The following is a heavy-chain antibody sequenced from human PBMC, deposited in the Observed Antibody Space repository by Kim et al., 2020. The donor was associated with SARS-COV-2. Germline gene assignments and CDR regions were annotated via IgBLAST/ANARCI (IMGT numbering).Heavy chain of an antibody. CDR3: TTERIYYDSSGYHILSVYYYYGMDV. V-gene: IGHV3-15*01. D-gene: IGHD3-22*01. Sequence: GGSLRLSCAASGFTFSNAWMSWVRQAPGKGLEWVGRIKSKTDGGTTDYAAPVKGRFTISRDDSKNTLYLQMNSLKTEDTAVYYCTTERIYYDSSGYHILSVYYYYGMDVWGRGTTVTVSS. CDR1: GFTFSNAW. CDR2: IKSKTDGGTT. J-gene: IGHJ6*02.